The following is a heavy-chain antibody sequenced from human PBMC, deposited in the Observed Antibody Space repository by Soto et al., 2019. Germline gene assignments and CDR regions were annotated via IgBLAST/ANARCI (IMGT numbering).Heavy chain of an antibody. V-gene: IGHV4-4*02. J-gene: IGHJ4*02. D-gene: IGHD4-17*01. CDR1: GDSVSSSFW. Sequence: TLSLTCAVSGDSVSSSFWWTWVRQPPGKGLEWIGEIYHTETTNYAPSLKSRVTISLDKSMNQFSLRFNSVTPADTAVYYCARYDFGTFDNWGQGIRVTVSS. CDR2: IYHTETT. CDR3: ARYDFGTFDN.